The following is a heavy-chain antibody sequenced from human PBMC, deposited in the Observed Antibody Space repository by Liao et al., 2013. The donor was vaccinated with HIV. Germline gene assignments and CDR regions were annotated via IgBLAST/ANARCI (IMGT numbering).Heavy chain of an antibody. D-gene: IGHD5-24*01. J-gene: IGHJ6*03. CDR3: ARVGMTTITGYYYYIDV. Sequence: QVQLQESGPGLVKPSQTLSLTCAVSGGSISSDYWTWIRQAPGKGPEWIGYIYYTGSTNYNPSFASRITISVDTSKKHFSLKLTSVTAADTAMYYCARVGMTTITGYYYYIDVWGKGTTVTVSS. CDR2: IYYTGST. V-gene: IGHV4-59*01. CDR1: GGSISSDY.